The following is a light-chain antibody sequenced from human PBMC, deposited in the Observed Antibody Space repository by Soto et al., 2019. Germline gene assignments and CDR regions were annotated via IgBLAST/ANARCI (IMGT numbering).Light chain of an antibody. V-gene: IGKV3-20*01. CDR2: GAS. Sequence: EIVLTQSPGTLSLSPGQRVTLSCRASQSVSSSYLAWYQQKPGQAPRLLIFGASSRATGIPDRFSGSGSGTACTLTISRLEPEDSAVYYGQQYRAFGQGTKLEIK. CDR1: QSVSSSY. CDR3: QQYRA. J-gene: IGKJ2*01.